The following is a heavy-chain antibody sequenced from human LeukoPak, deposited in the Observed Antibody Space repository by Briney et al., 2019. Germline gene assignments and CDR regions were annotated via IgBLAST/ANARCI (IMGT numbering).Heavy chain of an antibody. CDR3: ARVAGYGMDV. CDR1: GGSFSGYY. Sequence: SETLSLTCAVYGGSFSGYYWSWIRQPPGKGLEWIGEINHSGSTNYNPSLKSRVTISVDTSKNQFSLKLSSVTAADTAVYYCARVAGYGMDVWGQGTTVTVSS. J-gene: IGHJ6*02. V-gene: IGHV4-34*01. CDR2: INHSGST.